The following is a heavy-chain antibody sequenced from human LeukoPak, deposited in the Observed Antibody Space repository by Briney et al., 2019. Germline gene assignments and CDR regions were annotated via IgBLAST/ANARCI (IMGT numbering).Heavy chain of an antibody. D-gene: IGHD3-16*02. CDR1: GGSLISTTYY. V-gene: IGHV4-39*07. CDR3: ARAPRTGAWDMITFGGVIVHGDAFDF. CDR2: IYYSGST. J-gene: IGHJ3*01. Sequence: KASETLSLTCAVSGGSLISTTYYWGWIRQPPGKGLEWIGSIYYSGSTYYNPSLKSRVTVSVDMSKNQFSLQLSSVTAADTAVYYCARAPRTGAWDMITFGGVIVHGDAFDFRGQGTMVTVSS.